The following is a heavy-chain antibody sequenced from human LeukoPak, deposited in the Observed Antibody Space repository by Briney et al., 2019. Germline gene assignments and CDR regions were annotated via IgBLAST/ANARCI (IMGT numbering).Heavy chain of an antibody. CDR3: ARAPTYYDILTGYYIWFDP. D-gene: IGHD3-9*01. CDR2: IYYSGST. Sequence: SETLSLTCTVSGGSVSSGSYYWSWIRQPPGTGLEWIGYIYYSGSTNYNPSLKSRVTISVDTSKNQSSLKLSSVTAADTAVYYCARAPTYYDILTGYYIWFDPWGQGTLVTVSS. V-gene: IGHV4-61*01. J-gene: IGHJ5*02. CDR1: GGSVSSGSYY.